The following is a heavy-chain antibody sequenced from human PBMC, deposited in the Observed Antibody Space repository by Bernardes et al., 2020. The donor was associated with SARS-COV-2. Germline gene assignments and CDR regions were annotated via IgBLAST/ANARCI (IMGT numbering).Heavy chain of an antibody. V-gene: IGHV3-7*01. CDR3: ASMDEVTGRDY. D-gene: IGHD6-19*01. CDR1: GFTFSSYW. Sequence: GGSLRLSRAASGFTFSSYWMSWFRQSPGKGLEWVANIKGDGTQRSSVGSVRGRFTISRDNANNLLYLQMNSLRAQDTAVYYCASMDEVTGRDYWGKGNLVTVSS. J-gene: IGHJ4*02. CDR2: IKGDGTQR.